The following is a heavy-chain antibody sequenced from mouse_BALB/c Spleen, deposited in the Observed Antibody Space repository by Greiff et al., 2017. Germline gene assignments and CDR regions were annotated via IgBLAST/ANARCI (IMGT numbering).Heavy chain of an antibody. Sequence: QVQLQQSGPELVKPGASVKISCKASGYTFTSYDMTWVKQRPGQGLEWIGLIYPGDGSTKYNEKFKGKATLTADKSSSTAYMQLSSLTSENSAVYFCARRYNDRNYFDYWGQGTTLTVSS. CDR3: ARRYNDRNYFDY. J-gene: IGHJ2*01. CDR1: GYTFTSYD. CDR2: IYPGDGST. V-gene: IGHV1S56*01. D-gene: IGHD2-14*01.